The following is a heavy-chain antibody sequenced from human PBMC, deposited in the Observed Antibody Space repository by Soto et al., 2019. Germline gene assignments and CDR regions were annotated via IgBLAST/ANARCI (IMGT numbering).Heavy chain of an antibody. V-gene: IGHV1-2*04. D-gene: IGHD2-8*01. CDR2: IDGDSGDT. CDR3: ARTPNNGRAGVYGMDV. CDR1: GYTFTNYY. Sequence: QVQLVQSGAEVKKPGASVKVSCKASGYTFTNYYIHWVRQAPGQGLEWMGWIDGDSGDTKDAQKCQGWVNMTRDTSLNTAYMELSRLTSDDTAVYYCARTPNNGRAGVYGMDVWGQGTTVTVSS. J-gene: IGHJ6*02.